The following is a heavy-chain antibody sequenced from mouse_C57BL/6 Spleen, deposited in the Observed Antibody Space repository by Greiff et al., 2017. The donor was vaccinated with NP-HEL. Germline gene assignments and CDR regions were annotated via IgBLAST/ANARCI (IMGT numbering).Heavy chain of an antibody. CDR2: IDPSDSYT. Sequence: QVQLKQPGAELVMPGASVKLSCKASGYTFTSYWMHWVKQRPGQGLEWIGEIDPSDSYTNYNQKFKGKSTLTVDKSSSTAYMQLSSLTSEDSAVYYCARRIAYYSNYKAFDYWGQGTTLTVSS. V-gene: IGHV1-69*01. CDR3: ARRIAYYSNYKAFDY. CDR1: GYTFTSYW. J-gene: IGHJ2*01. D-gene: IGHD2-5*01.